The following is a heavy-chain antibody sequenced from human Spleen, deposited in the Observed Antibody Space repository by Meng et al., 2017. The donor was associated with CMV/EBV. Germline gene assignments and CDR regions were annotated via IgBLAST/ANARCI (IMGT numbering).Heavy chain of an antibody. CDR2: LIPILGSP. J-gene: IGHJ5*02. D-gene: IGHD1-26*01. Sequence: SVKVSCKASGGTFNNYAINWVQQAPGQGLEWMGGLIPILGSPNYSQKYQGRVTITTDESTSTAYMELRSLRFEDTAMYYCVRATVGGIGAVARLGPWGQGILVTVSS. CDR1: GGTFNNYA. CDR3: VRATVGGIGAVARLGP. V-gene: IGHV1-69*05.